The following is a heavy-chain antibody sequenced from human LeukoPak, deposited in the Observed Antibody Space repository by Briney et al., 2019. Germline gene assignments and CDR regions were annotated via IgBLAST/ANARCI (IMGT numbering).Heavy chain of an antibody. CDR1: GFTFTSSA. Sequence: SVKVSCKASGFTFTSSAVQWVRQARGQRLEWIGWIVVGSGNTNYAQKFQERVTITRDMSTSTAYMELSSLRSEDTAVYYCAAVPDLRFLEWLYFDYWGQGTLVTVSS. V-gene: IGHV1-58*01. CDR3: AAVPDLRFLEWLYFDY. J-gene: IGHJ4*02. D-gene: IGHD3-3*01. CDR2: IVVGSGNT.